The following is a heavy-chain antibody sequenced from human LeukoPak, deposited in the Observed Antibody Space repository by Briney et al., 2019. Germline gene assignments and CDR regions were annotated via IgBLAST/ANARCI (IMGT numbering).Heavy chain of an antibody. CDR2: IYGGGST. D-gene: IGHD1-26*01. J-gene: IGHJ4*02. CDR3: VRESGSTGFDY. Sequence: GGSPRLSCGASGFTVSSNYMSWVRQAPGKGLEWVSIIYGGGSTYYADSVKGRFTISRDNSKNTLYVQMNRLRAEDTAVYYCVRESGSTGFDYWGQGTLVTVSS. V-gene: IGHV3-53*01. CDR1: GFTVSSNY.